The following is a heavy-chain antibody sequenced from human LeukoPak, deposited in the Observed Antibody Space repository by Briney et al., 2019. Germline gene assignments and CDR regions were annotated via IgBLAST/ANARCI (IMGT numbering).Heavy chain of an antibody. D-gene: IGHD6-19*01. CDR3: ARDLGYSSGPNY. Sequence: GGSLRLSCAASGFTFRTYCMSWVRQAPGKGLEWVANIMQDGNDKYYVDSVKGRFTISRDNAKNSLYLQMNSLRAEDTAVYYCARDLGYSSGPNYWGQGTRVTVSS. CDR1: GFTFRTYC. J-gene: IGHJ4*02. CDR2: IMQDGNDK. V-gene: IGHV3-7*03.